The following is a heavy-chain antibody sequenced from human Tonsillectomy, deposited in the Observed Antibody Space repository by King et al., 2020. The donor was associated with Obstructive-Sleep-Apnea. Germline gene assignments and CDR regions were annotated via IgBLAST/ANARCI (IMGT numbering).Heavy chain of an antibody. V-gene: IGHV3-23*04. Sequence: VQLVESGGGLVQPGGSLRLSCAASGFTFSSYAMSWVRQAPGKGLEWVSAMSGRGGSTYYADSVKGRFTISRDNSKNTRYLQMNSLRAEDTAAYYCAKSHHYDFWSGYADYWGQGTLVTVSS. CDR2: MSGRGGST. CDR3: AKSHHYDFWSGYADY. J-gene: IGHJ4*02. D-gene: IGHD3-3*01. CDR1: GFTFSSYA.